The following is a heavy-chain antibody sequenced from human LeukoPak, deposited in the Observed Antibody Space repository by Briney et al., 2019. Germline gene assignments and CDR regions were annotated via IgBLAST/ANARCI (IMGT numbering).Heavy chain of an antibody. V-gene: IGHV4-59*08. J-gene: IGHJ4*02. CDR1: GGSISSYY. CDR3: ARHSVAAARSYFDY. D-gene: IGHD6-13*01. CDR2: IDYSGST. Sequence: SETLSLTCTVSGGSISSYYGSWIRQPPGKGLEWIGYIDYSGSTNYNPSLNSRVTISGHTPKNQYYLKVSSVTAADTAVYYCARHSVAAARSYFDYWGQGALVTVSS.